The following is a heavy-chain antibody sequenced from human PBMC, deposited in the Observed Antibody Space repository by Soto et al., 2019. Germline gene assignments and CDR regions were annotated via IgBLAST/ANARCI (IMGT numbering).Heavy chain of an antibody. CDR1: GNSVSSVSYY. CDR2: IYYNGSA. V-gene: IGHV4-61*01. D-gene: IGHD3-10*01. Sequence: SETLSLTCSVSGNSVSSVSYYWTWIRQSPGKGLEWIGYIYYNGSANYNPSLKSRVTISVDRSKNQFSLKLNSVTAADTAIYFCARDRVVRGPVLLDIWGQGTMVTVSS. CDR3: ARDRVVRGPVLLDI. J-gene: IGHJ3*02.